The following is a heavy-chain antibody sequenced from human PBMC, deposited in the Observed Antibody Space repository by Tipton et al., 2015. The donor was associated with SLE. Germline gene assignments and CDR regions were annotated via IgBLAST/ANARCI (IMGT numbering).Heavy chain of an antibody. D-gene: IGHD3-3*01. V-gene: IGHV4-38-2*02. Sequence: GLVKPSETLSLTCAVSGYSISSGYYWGWIRQPPGKGLEWIGSSYHSGSTYYNPSLKSRVTISVDTSKNQFSLKLSSVTAADTAVYYCARDPSPYDFWSGYYPKDAFDIWGQGTMVTVSS. CDR2: SYHSGST. CDR3: ARDPSPYDFWSGYYPKDAFDI. J-gene: IGHJ3*02. CDR1: GYSISSGYY.